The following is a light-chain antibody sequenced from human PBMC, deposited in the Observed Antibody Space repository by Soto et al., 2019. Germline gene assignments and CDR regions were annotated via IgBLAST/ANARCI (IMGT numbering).Light chain of an antibody. Sequence: EIVMTQSPAILSVSPGERVTLSCRASQSVSRNIAWYQQTPGQPPRLLIYGASTRATGTPDRFSGSASGTHFTLTITSLQSEDFEVYYCQEYDTWPWGPFTFGPGTKVDAK. CDR1: QSVSRN. J-gene: IGKJ3*01. CDR3: QEYDTWPWGPFT. CDR2: GAS. V-gene: IGKV3-15*01.